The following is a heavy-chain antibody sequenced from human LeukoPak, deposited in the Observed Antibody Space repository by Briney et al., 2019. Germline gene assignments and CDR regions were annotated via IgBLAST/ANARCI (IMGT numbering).Heavy chain of an antibody. V-gene: IGHV4-34*01. J-gene: IGHJ2*01. D-gene: IGHD2-15*01. Sequence: SETLSLTCAVYGGSFSGYYWSWIRQPPGKGLEWIGSIYYSGSTYYNPSLKSRVTISVDTSKNQFSLKLSSVTAADTAVYYCARTHRLSVGWYFDLWGRGTLVTVSS. CDR3: ARTHRLSVGWYFDL. CDR1: GGSFSGYY. CDR2: IYYSGST.